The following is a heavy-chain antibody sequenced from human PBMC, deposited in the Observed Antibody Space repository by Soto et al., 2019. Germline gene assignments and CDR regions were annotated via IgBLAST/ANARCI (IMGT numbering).Heavy chain of an antibody. D-gene: IGHD4-17*01. V-gene: IGHV4-38-2*01. CDR1: GYSISSGYY. CDR3: ARVVRGVTTYYYYYGMDV. J-gene: IGHJ6*02. CDR2: IYHSGST. Sequence: SETLSLTCAVSGYSISSGYYWGWIRQPPGKGLEWIGSIYHSGSTYYNPSLKSRVTISVDTSKNQFSLKLSSVTAADTAVYYCARVVRGVTTYYYYYGMDVWGQGTTVTVSS.